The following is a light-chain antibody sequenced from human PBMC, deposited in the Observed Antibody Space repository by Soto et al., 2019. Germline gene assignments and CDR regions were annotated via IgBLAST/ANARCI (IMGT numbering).Light chain of an antibody. CDR3: QNYDKAPWT. CDR2: GAS. Sequence: DIQMAQSPSSLSASVGDRVTITCRASRGIYTHLAWYQQKPGNAPKLLIYGASTLQSGVPYRFSDSGSGTDFFLTISGLQSEDVATYFCQNYDKAPWTVGPGTQVDIK. J-gene: IGKJ1*01. V-gene: IGKV1-27*01. CDR1: RGIYTH.